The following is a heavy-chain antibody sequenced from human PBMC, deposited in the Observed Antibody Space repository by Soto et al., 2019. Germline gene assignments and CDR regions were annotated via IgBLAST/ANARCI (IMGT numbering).Heavy chain of an antibody. D-gene: IGHD3-22*01. CDR2: ISGSGGST. CDR3: AKDKLSLIVSDYYGSSGQYLDY. J-gene: IGHJ4*02. Sequence: GGSLRLSCAASGFTFSSYAMSWVRQAPGKGLEWVSAISGSGGSTYYADSVKGRFTISRDNSKNTLYLQMNSLRAEDTAVYYCAKDKLSLIVSDYYGSSGQYLDYWGQGTLVTVSS. V-gene: IGHV3-23*01. CDR1: GFTFSSYA.